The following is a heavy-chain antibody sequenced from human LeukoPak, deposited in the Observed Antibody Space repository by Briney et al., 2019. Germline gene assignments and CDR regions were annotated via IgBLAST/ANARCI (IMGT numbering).Heavy chain of an antibody. J-gene: IGHJ4*02. CDR1: GFTFSSYA. V-gene: IGHV3-64*01. D-gene: IGHD4-17*01. CDR2: ISSNGGST. Sequence: GRSLRLSCAASGFTFSSYAMHWVRQAPGKGLEYVSAISSNGGSTYYANSVKGRFTISRDNSKNTLYLQMGSLRAEDMAVYYCARGSTVTYLTVFDYWGQGTLVTVSS. CDR3: ARGSTVTYLTVFDY.